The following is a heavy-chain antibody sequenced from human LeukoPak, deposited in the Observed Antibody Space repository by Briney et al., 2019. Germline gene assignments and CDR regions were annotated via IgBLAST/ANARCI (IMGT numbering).Heavy chain of an antibody. V-gene: IGHV1-2*02. J-gene: IGHJ4*02. D-gene: IGHD2-15*01. Sequence: ASVKVSCKASGYTFTGYYMHWVRQAPGQGLEWMGWINPNSGGTNYAQKFQGRVTMTRDTSISTAYMELSRLRSDDTAVYYCARLPLQYCSVGSCYRDYWGQGTLVIVSS. CDR1: GYTFTGYY. CDR3: ARLPLQYCSVGSCYRDY. CDR2: INPNSGGT.